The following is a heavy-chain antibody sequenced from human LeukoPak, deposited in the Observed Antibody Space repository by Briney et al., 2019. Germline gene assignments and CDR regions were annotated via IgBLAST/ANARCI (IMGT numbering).Heavy chain of an antibody. J-gene: IGHJ6*03. CDR2: INHSGST. CDR1: GGSISSTRYY. Sequence: SETLSLTCTVSGGSISSTRYYWGWIRQPPGKGLEWLVEINHSGSTTDNPSLKSRITTSVDTSKNQFSLKLSYVTAADTAVYYCARLLVSGSYPYHYYYYMDVWGKGTTVTISS. V-gene: IGHV4-39*07. D-gene: IGHD1-26*01. CDR3: ARLLVSGSYPYHYYYYMDV.